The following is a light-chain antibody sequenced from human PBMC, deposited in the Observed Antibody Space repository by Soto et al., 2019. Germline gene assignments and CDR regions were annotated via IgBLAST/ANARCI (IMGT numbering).Light chain of an antibody. V-gene: IGLV1-40*01. CDR2: DNS. CDR1: SSNIGAGYN. Sequence: QSVLTQPPSVSGAPGQRVTISCTGSSSNIGAGYNVHWYQQLPGTAPKLLIFDNSNRPSGVPDRFSGSKSGASASLAITGLQAEDEADYYCQSYASSLHGLYVFGTGTKVTVL. CDR3: QSYASSLHGLYV. J-gene: IGLJ1*01.